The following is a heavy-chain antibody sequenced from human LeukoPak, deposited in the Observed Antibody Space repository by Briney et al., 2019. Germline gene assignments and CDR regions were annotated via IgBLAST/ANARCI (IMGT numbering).Heavy chain of an antibody. D-gene: IGHD1-26*01. Sequence: GSLRLSCAASGFTFSDHYMDWVRQAPGKGLEWIGYIYYNGNTNYSPSLKSRVTMSVDTSKNLFSLKVSSVTAADTAVYYCARGRSNYYGMGVWGQGTTVTVSS. CDR2: IYYNGNT. J-gene: IGHJ6*02. CDR3: ARGRSNYYGMGV. V-gene: IGHV4-59*11. CDR1: GFTFSDHY.